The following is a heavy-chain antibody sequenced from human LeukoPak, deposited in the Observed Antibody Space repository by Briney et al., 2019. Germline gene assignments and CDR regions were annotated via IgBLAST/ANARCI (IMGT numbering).Heavy chain of an antibody. CDR3: AKSAVAGGDYFDY. CDR1: GFTFSSYA. D-gene: IGHD6-19*01. V-gene: IGHV3-23*01. Sequence: GGSLRLSCAASGFTFSSYAMSWVRQAPGKGLEWVSAISGSGGSTYYADSVKGRFTISRDNSRDTLYLQVNSLRAEDTAVYYCAKSAVAGGDYFDYWGQGTLVTVSS. J-gene: IGHJ4*02. CDR2: ISGSGGST.